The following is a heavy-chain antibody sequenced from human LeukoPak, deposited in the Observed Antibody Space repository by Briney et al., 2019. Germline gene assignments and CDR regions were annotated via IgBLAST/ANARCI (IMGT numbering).Heavy chain of an antibody. J-gene: IGHJ4*02. D-gene: IGHD3-9*01. CDR3: ARDGGPGLRYFDWLPSPFDY. Sequence: PGGSLRLSCAASGFTFSSYAMSWVRQAPGKGLEWVSAISGSGGSTYYADSVKGRFTISRDNAKNSLYLQMNSLRVEDTAVYYCARDGGPGLRYFDWLPSPFDYWGQGTLVTVSS. CDR2: ISGSGGST. CDR1: GFTFSSYA. V-gene: IGHV3-23*01.